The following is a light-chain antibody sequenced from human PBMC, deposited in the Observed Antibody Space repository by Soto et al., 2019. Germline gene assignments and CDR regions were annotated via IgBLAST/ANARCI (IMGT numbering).Light chain of an antibody. CDR3: QQYNNWHLT. CDR1: QSVSSN. J-gene: IGKJ4*01. CDR2: GAS. V-gene: IGKV3-15*01. Sequence: EIVMTQSPATLSVSPGERATLSCRASQSVSSNLAWYQQKPGQAPSLLIYGASTRATGIPARFSGSGSGTEFTLTISSLQSEDFAVYYCQQYNNWHLTFGGGTKVEIK.